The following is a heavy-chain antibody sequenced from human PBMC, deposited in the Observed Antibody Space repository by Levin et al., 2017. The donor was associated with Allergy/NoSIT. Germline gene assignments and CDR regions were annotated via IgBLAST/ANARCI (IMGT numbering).Heavy chain of an antibody. Sequence: GGSLRLSCVGSGFIFSTYGMNWVRQAPGKGLEWVAHVSGSGSPIYYADSVKGRFTISRDNAKNSVYLQMNSLRVEDTAGYYCAVLGWTWPWGQGTLVSVSS. J-gene: IGHJ4*02. CDR1: GFIFSTYG. CDR3: AVLGWTWP. V-gene: IGHV3-48*04. D-gene: IGHD4-23*01. CDR2: VSGSGSPI.